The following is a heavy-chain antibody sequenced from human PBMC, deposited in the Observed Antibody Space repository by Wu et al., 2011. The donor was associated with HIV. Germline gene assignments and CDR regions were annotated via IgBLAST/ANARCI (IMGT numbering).Heavy chain of an antibody. CDR2: FIPMFGTT. V-gene: IGHV1-69*14. D-gene: IGHD2-2*01. CDR3: ARRSYCNRISCYPESFDI. Sequence: QVQLVQSGAVVKKPGSSVKVSCKTSGGSFTSYAISWVRQAPGQGLEWMGVFIPMFGTTTYARNFQGGVTLTADKSTSTAYMELRSLRSDDTAVYYCARRSYCNRISCYPESFDIWGQGTMVTVSS. CDR1: GGSFTSYA. J-gene: IGHJ3*02.